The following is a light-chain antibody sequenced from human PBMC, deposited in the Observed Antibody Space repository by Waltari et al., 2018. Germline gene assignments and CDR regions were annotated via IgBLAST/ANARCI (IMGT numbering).Light chain of an antibody. J-gene: IGLJ2*01. CDR3: SSYTNSRTI. V-gene: IGLV2-14*03. CDR1: SSDVGVHTS. CDR2: DVY. Sequence: QSALAQPASVSGSPGQSIAISCTGTSSDVGVHTSVSWYQQHPGKAPKLMIYDVYTRPSGVSDRFSGSKSGNTASLTISGLQAEDDADYYCSSYTNSRTIFGGGTKLTVL.